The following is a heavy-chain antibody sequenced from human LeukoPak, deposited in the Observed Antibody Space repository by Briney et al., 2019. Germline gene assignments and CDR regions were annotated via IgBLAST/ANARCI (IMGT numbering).Heavy chain of an antibody. D-gene: IGHD6-19*01. V-gene: IGHV3-7*01. CDR1: GFTFSAYW. CDR3: TRGWGSSGPGDF. J-gene: IGHJ4*02. Sequence: PGGSLRLSCVVSGFTFSAYWMSWVRQAPGKGLEWVANIKQDGSEKYYVDSVKGRFTISRDNAKSSLYLQVDSLGDEDTGVYYCTRGWGSSGPGDFWGQGTLVTVSS. CDR2: IKQDGSEK.